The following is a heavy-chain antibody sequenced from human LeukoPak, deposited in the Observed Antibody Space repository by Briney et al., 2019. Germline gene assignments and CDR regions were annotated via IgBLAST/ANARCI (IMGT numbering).Heavy chain of an antibody. CDR1: GFSFSTYT. Sequence: PGGSLRLSCAASGFSFSTYTMNWVRQAPGKGLVWVSRSNEDGSTTNYADSVKGRFTISRDNAKNTLFLQMNSLTVDDTAVYYCVRDLGGRSGHWGQGTLVTVYS. CDR3: VRDLGGRSGH. V-gene: IGHV3-74*01. J-gene: IGHJ4*02. D-gene: IGHD1-26*01. CDR2: SNEDGSTT.